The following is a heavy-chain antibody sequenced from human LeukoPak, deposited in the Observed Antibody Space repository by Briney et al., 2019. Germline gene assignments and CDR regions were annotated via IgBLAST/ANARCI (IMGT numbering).Heavy chain of an antibody. CDR2: IYYSGST. D-gene: IGHD5-18*01. CDR3: ARGRGYSYGVFDY. V-gene: IGHV4-59*11. J-gene: IGHJ4*02. Sequence: SETLSLTCTVSGGSISSHYWSWNRQPPGKGLEWIGYIYYSGSTNYNPSLKSRVTISVDTSKNQSSLKLSSVTAADTAVYYCARGRGYSYGVFDYWGQGTLVTVSS. CDR1: GGSISSHY.